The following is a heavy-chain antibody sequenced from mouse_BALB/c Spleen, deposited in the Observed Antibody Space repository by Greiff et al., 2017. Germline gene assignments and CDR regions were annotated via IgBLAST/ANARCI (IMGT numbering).Heavy chain of an antibody. V-gene: IGHV5-12-2*01. CDR3: ARRRAYYGNYWYFDV. CDR2: ISNGGGST. CDR1: GFTFSSYT. J-gene: IGHJ1*01. D-gene: IGHD2-10*01. Sequence: EVKLMESGGGLVQPGGSLKLSCAASGFTFSSYTMSWVRQTPEKRLEWVAYISNGGGSTYYPDTVKGRFTISRDNAKNTLYLQMSSLKSEDTAMYYCARRRAYYGNYWYFDVWGAGTTVTVSS.